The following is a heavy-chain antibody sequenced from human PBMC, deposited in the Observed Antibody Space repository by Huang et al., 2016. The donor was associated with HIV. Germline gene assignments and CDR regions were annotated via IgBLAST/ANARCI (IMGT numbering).Heavy chain of an antibody. V-gene: IGHV4-34*01. CDR1: GGPLRGHY. J-gene: IGHJ3*02. CDR3: ARSLMGEDPFDI. CDR2: VNHRGSA. D-gene: IGHD3-16*01. Sequence: QVRLHQWGTGLVRPSETLSLTCAVYGGPLRGHYWSWVRLPPGGSLEWLGEVNHRGSANYNPSLKSRLSRSIDTSKKQFSLKLGSVTAADTALYYCARSLMGEDPFDIWGQGTLVTVSS.